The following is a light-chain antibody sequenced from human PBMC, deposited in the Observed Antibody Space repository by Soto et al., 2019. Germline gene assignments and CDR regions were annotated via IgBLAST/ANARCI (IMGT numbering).Light chain of an antibody. CDR3: QKHDTAPLT. CDR1: QGISNS. CDR2: AAS. V-gene: IGKV1-27*01. J-gene: IGKJ5*01. Sequence: DIQMTQSPSSLSASVGDRVTITCRASQGISNSLAWYQQKPEKAPKLLIYAASTLQSGVPSRFSGSGSGTDFTLTISGLQPEDVATYYCQKHDTAPLTFGQGTRLEIK.